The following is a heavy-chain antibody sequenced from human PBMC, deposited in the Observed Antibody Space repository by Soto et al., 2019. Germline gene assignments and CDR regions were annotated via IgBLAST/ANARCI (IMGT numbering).Heavy chain of an antibody. CDR3: ARFIGTAAAGIDY. CDR1: GFTFNSYA. Sequence: EVQLLESGGNLVQPGGSLRLSCAASGFTFNSYAMNWVRQAPGKGLEWVSGIRGSGSSTYYADSVKGRFTISRDNSKNTLFLQMNSLRAEDTAVYYCARFIGTAAAGIDYWGQGTLVTVSS. CDR2: IRGSGSST. D-gene: IGHD6-13*01. J-gene: IGHJ4*02. V-gene: IGHV3-23*01.